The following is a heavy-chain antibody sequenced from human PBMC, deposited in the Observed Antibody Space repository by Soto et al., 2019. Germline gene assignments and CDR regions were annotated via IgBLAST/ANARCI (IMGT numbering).Heavy chain of an antibody. Sequence: GGSLRLSCAASGFTFSSYGMHWVRQAPGKGLEWVAVIWYDGSNKYYADSVKGRFTISRDNSKNTLYLQMNSLRAEDTAVYYCARDALGYCSGGSCHNFDYWGQGTLVTVS. CDR1: GFTFSSYG. D-gene: IGHD2-15*01. CDR2: IWYDGSNK. CDR3: ARDALGYCSGGSCHNFDY. V-gene: IGHV3-33*01. J-gene: IGHJ4*02.